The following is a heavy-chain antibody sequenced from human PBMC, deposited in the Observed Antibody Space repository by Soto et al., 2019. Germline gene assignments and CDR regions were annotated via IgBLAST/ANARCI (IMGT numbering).Heavy chain of an antibody. Sequence: LSWTAWALRVWSSVLPWVRRVSGKGLEWVGRIRSKVNSYATAYAASVKGRFTISRDDSKNTAYLQMNSLKTEDTAVYYCTASGYDTFVDYWGRGNLVILSS. CDR3: TASGYDTFVDY. CDR2: IRSKVNSYAT. J-gene: IGHJ4*01. D-gene: IGHD5-12*01. CDR1: ALRVWSSV. V-gene: IGHV3-73*01.